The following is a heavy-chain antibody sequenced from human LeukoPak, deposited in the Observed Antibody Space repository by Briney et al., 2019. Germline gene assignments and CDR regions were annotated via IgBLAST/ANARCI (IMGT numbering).Heavy chain of an antibody. CDR1: RYTLTELS. V-gene: IGHV1-24*01. CDR3: ATGYYDSSRYYPKKYYYYYYGMDV. CDR2: FDPEDGET. Sequence: ASVKVSCKVSRYTLTELSMHWVQQAPGKGLEWMGGFDPEDGETIYAQKFQGRVTMTEDTSTDTAYMELSSLRSEDTAVYYCATGYYDSSRYYPKKYYYYYYGMDVWGQGTTVTVSS. J-gene: IGHJ6*02. D-gene: IGHD3-22*01.